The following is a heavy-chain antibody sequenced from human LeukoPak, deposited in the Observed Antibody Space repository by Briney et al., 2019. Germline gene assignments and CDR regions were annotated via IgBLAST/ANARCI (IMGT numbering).Heavy chain of an antibody. V-gene: IGHV6-1*01. D-gene: IGHD6-13*01. CDR1: GDSVSSNSAV. J-gene: IGHJ4*02. Sequence: SQTLSLTCAISGDSVSSNSAVWKWIRQSASRGLEWLGRTYYRSRWYNDYAVSVKSRISVNPDTSKNQFSLQLNSVTPEDTAVYYCTRGGAAAGFDFWGQGTLVTVSS. CDR3: TRGGAAAGFDF. CDR2: TYYRSRWYN.